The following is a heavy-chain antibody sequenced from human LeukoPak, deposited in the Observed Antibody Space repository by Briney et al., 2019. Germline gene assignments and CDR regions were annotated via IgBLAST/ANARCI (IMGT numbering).Heavy chain of an antibody. CDR3: ATDRAVGPFPHDY. Sequence: ASVKVSCKVSGYTLTELSIHWVRQAPGKGLEWMGGFDPEDGETIYAQKFQGRVTMTEDTSTDTAYMELSSLRSEDTAVYYCATDRAVGPFPHDYWGQRTMVTVSS. J-gene: IGHJ4*02. D-gene: IGHD6-19*01. CDR2: FDPEDGET. V-gene: IGHV1-24*01. CDR1: GYTLTELS.